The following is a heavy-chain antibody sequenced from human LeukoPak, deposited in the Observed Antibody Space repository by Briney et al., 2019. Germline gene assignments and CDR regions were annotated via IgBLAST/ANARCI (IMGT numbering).Heavy chain of an antibody. V-gene: IGHV4-30-2*01. Sequence: PSETLSLTCTVSGGSISSGGYYWSWIRQPPGKGLEWIGYIYHSGSTYYNPSLKSRVTISVGRSKNQFSLKLSSVTAADTAVYYCARGYGDFATWGQGTLVTVSS. J-gene: IGHJ5*02. CDR2: IYHSGST. CDR1: GGSISSGGYY. CDR3: ARGYGDFAT. D-gene: IGHD4-17*01.